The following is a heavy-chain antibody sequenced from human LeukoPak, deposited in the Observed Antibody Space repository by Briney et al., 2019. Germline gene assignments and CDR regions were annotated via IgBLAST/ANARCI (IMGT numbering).Heavy chain of an antibody. CDR2: ISSGGTTI. Sequence: PGGSLRLSCAASGFTFSDYYMSWIRQAPGKGLEWVSHISSGGTTISYADSVKGRFTISRDNSKNTLYLQMNSLRAEDTAVYYCAKGGDDYGGNHHSYYFDYWGQGTLVTVSS. CDR1: GFTFSDYY. J-gene: IGHJ4*02. D-gene: IGHD4-23*01. V-gene: IGHV3-11*04. CDR3: AKGGDDYGGNHHSYYFDY.